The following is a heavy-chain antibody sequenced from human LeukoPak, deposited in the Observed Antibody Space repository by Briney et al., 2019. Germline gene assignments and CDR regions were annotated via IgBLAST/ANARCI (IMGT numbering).Heavy chain of an antibody. J-gene: IGHJ2*01. CDR2: IYYSGST. CDR1: GGSISSCY. CDR3: ARADILTGYSTHWYFDL. Sequence: SETLSLTCTVSGGSISSCYWSWIRQPPGKGLEWIGYIYYSGSTNYNPSLNSRVTISVDTSKNQVSLKLSSETAADTDVYYCARADILTGYSTHWYFDLWGRGTLVTVSS. D-gene: IGHD3-9*01. V-gene: IGHV4-59*01.